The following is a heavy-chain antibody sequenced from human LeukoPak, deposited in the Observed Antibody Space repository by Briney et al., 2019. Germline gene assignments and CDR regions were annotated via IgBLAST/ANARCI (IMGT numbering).Heavy chain of an antibody. CDR1: GGSISSGDYY. CDR2: IYYSGST. J-gene: IGHJ4*02. CDR3: ARAVRCYDSSGYPSAIVPYYFDY. Sequence: SETLSLTCTVSGGSISSGDYYWSWIRQPPGKGLEWIGYIYYSGSTYYNPSLKSRVTISVDTSKNQFSLKLSSVTAADTAVYYCARAVRCYDSSGYPSAIVPYYFDYWGQGTLVTVSS. V-gene: IGHV4-30-4*01. D-gene: IGHD3-22*01.